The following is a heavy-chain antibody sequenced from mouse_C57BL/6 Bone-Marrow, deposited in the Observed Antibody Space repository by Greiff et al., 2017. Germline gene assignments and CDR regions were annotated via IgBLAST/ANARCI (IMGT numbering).Heavy chain of an antibody. Sequence: QVQLQQPGAELVKPGASVKMSCKASGYTFTSYWITWVKQRPGQGLEWIGYIYPGSGSPNYNEKFKSKATLTVDTSSSTAYMHLTSLTSEDSTVYYCARRRCPYWYFDVWGTGTTVTVSS. CDR3: ARRRCPYWYFDV. CDR2: IYPGSGSP. D-gene: IGHD1-1*01. J-gene: IGHJ1*03. V-gene: IGHV1-55*01. CDR1: GYTFTSYW.